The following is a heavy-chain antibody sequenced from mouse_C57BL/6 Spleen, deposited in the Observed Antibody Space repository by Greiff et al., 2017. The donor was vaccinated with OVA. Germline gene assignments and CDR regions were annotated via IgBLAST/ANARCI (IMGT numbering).Heavy chain of an antibody. J-gene: IGHJ1*03. Sequence: EVQLQQSGTVLARPGASVKMSCKTSGYTFTSYWMHWVKQRPGQGLEWIGAIYPGNSDTSYNQQFKGKAKLTAVTSASTAYMELSSLTNEDSAVYDCTPYGYDGWYFDVWGTGTTVTVSS. CDR2: IYPGNSDT. CDR1: GYTFTSYW. D-gene: IGHD2-2*01. V-gene: IGHV1-5*01. CDR3: TPYGYDGWYFDV.